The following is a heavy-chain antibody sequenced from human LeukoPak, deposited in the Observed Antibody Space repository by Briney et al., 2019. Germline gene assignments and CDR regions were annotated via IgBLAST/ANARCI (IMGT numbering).Heavy chain of an antibody. CDR2: LSAYNGNT. V-gene: IGHV1-18*01. J-gene: IGHJ3*02. D-gene: IGHD3-16*02. CDR3: ARVVRIWGSYRYTEVDAFDI. CDR1: GYTFTSYG. Sequence: ASVKVSCKASGYTFTSYGISWVRQAPGQGLEWMGWLSAYNGNTNYAQKLQGRVTMTTDTSTSTAYMELRSLRSDDTAVYYCARVVRIWGSYRYTEVDAFDIWGPGTMVTVSS.